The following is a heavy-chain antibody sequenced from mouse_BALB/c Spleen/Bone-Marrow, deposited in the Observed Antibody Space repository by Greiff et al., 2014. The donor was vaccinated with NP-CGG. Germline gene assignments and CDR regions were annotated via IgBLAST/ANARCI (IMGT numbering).Heavy chain of an antibody. CDR1: GFNIKDTY. D-gene: IGHD1-1*01. CDR2: IDPANGNT. V-gene: IGHV14-3*02. Sequence: EVKLQESGAELVKPGASVKLSCTASGFNIKDTYMHWVKQRPEQGLEWIGRIDPANGNTKYDPKFQGKATITADTSSNTAYLQLSGLSSEDTAVYYCATYCYGSSWGFAYWGQGTLVTVSA. CDR3: ATYCYGSSWGFAY. J-gene: IGHJ3*01.